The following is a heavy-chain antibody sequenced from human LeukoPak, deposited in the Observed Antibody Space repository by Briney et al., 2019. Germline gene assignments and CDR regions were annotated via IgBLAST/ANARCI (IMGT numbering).Heavy chain of an antibody. CDR2: INAGNGNT. Sequence: ASVKVSCKASGYAFTSYAMHWVRQAPGQRLEWMGWINAGNGNTKYSQKFQGRVTITRDTSASTAYMELSSLRSEDTAVYYCARDPGVGASDYWGQGTLVTVSS. CDR1: GYAFTSYA. CDR3: ARDPGVGASDY. D-gene: IGHD1-26*01. J-gene: IGHJ4*02. V-gene: IGHV1-3*01.